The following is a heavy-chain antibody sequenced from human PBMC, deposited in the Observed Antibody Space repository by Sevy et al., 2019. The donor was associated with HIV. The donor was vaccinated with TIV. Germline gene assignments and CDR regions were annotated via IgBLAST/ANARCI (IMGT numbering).Heavy chain of an antibody. CDR2: IIPMFGTA. J-gene: IGHJ4*02. D-gene: IGHD6-13*01. V-gene: IGHV1-69*13. Sequence: ASVKVSCKASGRTFRNYALSWVRQAPGQGLEWMGGIIPMFGTANYVQKFQGRVTITADESTNTAYMELSSLRSEDTAVSYCARSISWYASFDYWGQGTLVTVSS. CDR3: ARSISWYASFDY. CDR1: GRTFRNYA.